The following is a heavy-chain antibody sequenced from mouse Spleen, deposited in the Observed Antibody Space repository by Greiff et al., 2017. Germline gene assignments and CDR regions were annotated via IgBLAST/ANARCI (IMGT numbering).Heavy chain of an antibody. CDR2: IWGDGST. Sequence: QVQLKQSGPGLVAPSQSLSITCPVSGFSLTGYGVNWVRQPPGKGLEWLGMIWGDGSTDYNSALKSRLSISKDNSKSQVFLKMNSLQTDDTARYYCAREGYGSPYAMDYWGQGTSVTVSS. D-gene: IGHD1-1*01. CDR3: AREGYGSPYAMDY. CDR1: GFSLTGYG. V-gene: IGHV2-6-7*01. J-gene: IGHJ4*01.